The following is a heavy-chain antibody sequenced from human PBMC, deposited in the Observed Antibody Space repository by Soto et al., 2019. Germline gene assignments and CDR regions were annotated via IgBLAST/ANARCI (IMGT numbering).Heavy chain of an antibody. CDR2: IDPNSGGT. CDR3: ARVAITLVRGVSFYYYYGMDV. Sequence: ASVKVSCKASGYTFTGYYMHWVRQAPGQGLEWMGWIDPNSGGTNYAQKFQGWVTMTRDTSISTAYMELSRLRSDDTAVYYCARVAITLVRGVSFYYYYGMDVWGQGTTVTVSS. J-gene: IGHJ6*02. CDR1: GYTFTGYY. D-gene: IGHD3-10*01. V-gene: IGHV1-2*04.